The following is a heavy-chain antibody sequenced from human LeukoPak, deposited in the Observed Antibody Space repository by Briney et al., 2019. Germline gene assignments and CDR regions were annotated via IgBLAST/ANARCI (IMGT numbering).Heavy chain of an antibody. D-gene: IGHD3-10*01. J-gene: IGHJ4*02. Sequence: ASVKVSCKASGYTLTSYYMHWVRQAPGQGLEWMGMINPSGGSTSYAQKFQGRVTMTRDTSTSTVYMELSSLRSGDTAVYYCARGNPGVIDYWGEGTLVTVSS. CDR2: INPSGGST. CDR3: ARGNPGVIDY. CDR1: GYTLTSYY. V-gene: IGHV1-46*01.